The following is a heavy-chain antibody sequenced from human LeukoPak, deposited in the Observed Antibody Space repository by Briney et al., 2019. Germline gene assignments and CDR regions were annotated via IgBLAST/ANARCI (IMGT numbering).Heavy chain of an antibody. CDR3: ATGHSSGWFDY. J-gene: IGHJ4*02. V-gene: IGHV4-59*01. Sequence: PSETLSLTCTVSGGSISTYYWSWIRQPPGKGLEWIGYISYSATTNYNPSLKSRVSFSIDTSKNQFSLKLTSVSAADTAVYFCATGHSSGWFDYWGQGTLVSVSS. CDR2: ISYSATT. D-gene: IGHD6-19*01. CDR1: GGSISTYY.